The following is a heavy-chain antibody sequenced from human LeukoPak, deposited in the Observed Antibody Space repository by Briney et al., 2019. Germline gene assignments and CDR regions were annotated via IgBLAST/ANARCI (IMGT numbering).Heavy chain of an antibody. D-gene: IGHD3-10*01. J-gene: IGHJ6*02. CDR1: GFTFSSYA. V-gene: IGHV3-23*01. CDR3: AKDRYYGSGSYYTDYYYGMDV. Sequence: GGSLRLSCAASGFTFSSYAMSWVRQAPGKGLEWVSAISGSGGSTYYADSVKGRFTISRDNSKNTLYLQMNSLRAEDTAVYYCAKDRYYGSGSYYTDYYYGMDVWGQGTTVTVSS. CDR2: ISGSGGST.